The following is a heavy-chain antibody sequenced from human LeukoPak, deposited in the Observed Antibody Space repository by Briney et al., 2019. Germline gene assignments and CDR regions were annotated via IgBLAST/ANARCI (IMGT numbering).Heavy chain of an antibody. CDR1: GYPFYRYP. CDR3: TTRLQKHFDY. Sequence: GGPLSLPCGASGYPFYRYPVNWVPESRGRGVEWVSPISYPNSGSETHYADSLKDRLPISRDDSQNTLYLQMDSLRAEDTAIYYCTTRLQKHFDYWGQGTQVSVSS. D-gene: IGHD4-11*01. J-gene: IGHJ4*02. V-gene: IGHV3-23*01. CDR2: ISYPNSGSET.